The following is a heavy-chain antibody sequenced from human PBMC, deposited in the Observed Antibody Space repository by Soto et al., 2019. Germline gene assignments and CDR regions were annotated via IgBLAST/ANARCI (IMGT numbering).Heavy chain of an antibody. CDR3: AKEGRYYYDSSGYYDY. CDR2: ISGSGGST. Sequence: EVQLLESGGGLVQPGGSLRLSCAASGFTFSSYAMSWVRQAPGKGPEWVSAISGSGGSTYYADSVKGRFTISRDNSKNTLYLQMNSLRAEDTAVYYCAKEGRYYYDSSGYYDYWGQGTLVTVSS. D-gene: IGHD3-22*01. CDR1: GFTFSSYA. V-gene: IGHV3-23*01. J-gene: IGHJ4*02.